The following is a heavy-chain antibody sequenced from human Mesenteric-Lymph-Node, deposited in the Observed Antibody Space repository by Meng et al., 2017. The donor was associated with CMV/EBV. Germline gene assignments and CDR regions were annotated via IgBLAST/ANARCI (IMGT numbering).Heavy chain of an antibody. D-gene: IGHD6-6*01. CDR2: IYSGGST. CDR3: ARLAARPFDY. J-gene: IGHJ4*02. CDR1: GFTVSSNY. Sequence: GESLKISCAASGFTVSSNYMSWVRQAPGKGLEWVSVIYSGGSTYYADSVKGRFTISRDNAKNSLYLQMNSLRAEDTAVYYCARLAARPFDYWGQGTLVTVSS. V-gene: IGHV3-53*01.